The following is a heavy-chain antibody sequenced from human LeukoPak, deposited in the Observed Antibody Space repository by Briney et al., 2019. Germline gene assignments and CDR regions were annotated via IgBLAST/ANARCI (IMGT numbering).Heavy chain of an antibody. CDR3: ARGGGLYSSGWYFSGGLRLGHNWFDP. D-gene: IGHD6-19*01. J-gene: IGHJ5*02. CDR2: INHSGST. Sequence: SETLSLTCAVSGGSIRSSNWWSWVRQPPGKGLEWIGEINHSGSTNYNPSLKSRVTISVDTSKNQFSLKLSSVTAADTAVYYCARGGGLYSSGWYFSGGLRLGHNWFDPRGQGTLVTVSS. CDR1: GGSIRSSNW. V-gene: IGHV4-4*02.